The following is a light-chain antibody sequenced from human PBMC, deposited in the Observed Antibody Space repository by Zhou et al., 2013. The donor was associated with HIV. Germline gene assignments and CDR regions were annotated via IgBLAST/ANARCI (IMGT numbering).Light chain of an antibody. J-gene: IGKJ1*01. CDR2: AAS. V-gene: IGKV1-8*01. CDR1: QGISSY. Sequence: AIKMTQSPSSLSASTGDRVTITCRASQGISSYLAWFQQKPGKAPKLLIYAASTLQSGVPSRFSGSGSGTDFTLTISSLQSEDFATYYCQQYYNYPRTFGQGTKVEI. CDR3: QQYYNYPRT.